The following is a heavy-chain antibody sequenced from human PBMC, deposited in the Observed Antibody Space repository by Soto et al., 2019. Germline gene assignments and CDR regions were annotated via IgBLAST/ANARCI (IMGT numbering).Heavy chain of an antibody. V-gene: IGHV1-2*02. CDR1: GYPVTAYY. Sequence: QLHLVQSGAVVKKPGASVTVSCSASGYPVTAYYMHWVRQAPGRGLEWMGGINPATGAAKYTQTFQGRVTTARDPSTSTVFMELSGPTCEDPAVFFCARGGGVGVAGSAAFDMWGQGTVVTVSS. J-gene: IGHJ3*02. CDR2: INPATGAA. D-gene: IGHD3-3*01. CDR3: ARGGGVGVAGSAAFDM.